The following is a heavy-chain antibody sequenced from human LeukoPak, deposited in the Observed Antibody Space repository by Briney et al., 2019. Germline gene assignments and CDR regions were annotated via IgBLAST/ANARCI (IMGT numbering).Heavy chain of an antibody. V-gene: IGHV3-21*01. CDR2: ISSSSSYI. Sequence: GGSLRLSCAASGFTFSSYSMNWVRQAPGKGLEWVSSISSSSSYIYYADSVKGRFTISRDNAKNSLYLQVNSLRAEDTAVYYCARGGRYSSSWYEDYWGQGTLVTVSS. CDR3: ARGGRYSSSWYEDY. J-gene: IGHJ4*02. D-gene: IGHD6-13*01. CDR1: GFTFSSYS.